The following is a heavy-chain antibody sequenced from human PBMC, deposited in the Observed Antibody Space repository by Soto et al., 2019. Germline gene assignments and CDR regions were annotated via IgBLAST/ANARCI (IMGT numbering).Heavy chain of an antibody. CDR2: IYYSGST. V-gene: IGHV4-59*01. CDR1: GGSISSYY. D-gene: IGHD6-6*01. Sequence: QVQLQESGPGLVKPSETLSLTCTVSGGSISSYYWSWIRQPPGKGLEWIGYIYYSGSTNYNPSLKSRVTISVDTSKNQFSLKLSSVTAADTAVYYCAREGMEGSSSSWGVYYYYYYMDVWGKGTTVTVSS. CDR3: AREGMEGSSSSWGVYYYYYYMDV. J-gene: IGHJ6*03.